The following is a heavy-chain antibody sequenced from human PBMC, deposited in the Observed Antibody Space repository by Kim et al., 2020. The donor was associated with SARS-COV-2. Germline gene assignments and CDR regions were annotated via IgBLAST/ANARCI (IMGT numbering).Heavy chain of an antibody. Sequence: RVTISVDTSKNQFSLKLSSVTAADTAVYYCARHPVLRYFDWLLLDSGMDVWGQGTTVTVSS. V-gene: IGHV4-39*01. D-gene: IGHD3-9*01. J-gene: IGHJ6*02. CDR3: ARHPVLRYFDWLLLDSGMDV.